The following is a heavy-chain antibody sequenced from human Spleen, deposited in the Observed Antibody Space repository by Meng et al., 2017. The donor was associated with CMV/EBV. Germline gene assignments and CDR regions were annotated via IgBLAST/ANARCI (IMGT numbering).Heavy chain of an antibody. CDR1: GASIGSSTDY. D-gene: IGHD3-10*01. Sequence: GSLRLSCTVSGASIGSSTDYWGWIRQPPGKGLEWIGSVYSSGSTYYTPSLKSRVTMSVDTSKNQFFLKVISVTAADTAVYYCATSRGLTYYYYGMDVWGQGTTVTVSS. V-gene: IGHV4-39*07. CDR3: ATSRGLTYYYYGMDV. CDR2: VYSSGST. J-gene: IGHJ6*02.